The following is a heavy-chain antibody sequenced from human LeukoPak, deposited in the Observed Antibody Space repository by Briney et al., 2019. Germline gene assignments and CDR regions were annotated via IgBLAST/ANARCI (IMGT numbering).Heavy chain of an antibody. CDR2: INPGGGTT. CDR1: GYTFTSYH. V-gene: IGHV1-46*01. D-gene: IGHD4-23*01. J-gene: IGHJ5*02. CDR3: AKDLRWDHPGFDP. Sequence: ASVKVSCKASGYTFTSYHIHWVRQAPGQGPEWMGIINPGGGTTSYAQEFQDRVTMTRDTSTSTVYMELSSLRSEDTAVYYCAKDLRWDHPGFDPWGQGTLVIVSS.